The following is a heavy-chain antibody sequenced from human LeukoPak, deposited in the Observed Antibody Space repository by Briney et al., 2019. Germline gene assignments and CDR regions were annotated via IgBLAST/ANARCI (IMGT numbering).Heavy chain of an antibody. CDR2: MNPNSGNT. V-gene: IGHV1-8*03. J-gene: IGHJ4*02. Sequence: GASVKVSCKASGYTFTGYYMHWVRQATGQGLEWMGWMNPNSGNTGYAQKFQGRVTITRNTSISTAYMELSSLRSEDTAVYYCARGLVSWDYYDSRGPTIDWGQGTLVTVSS. D-gene: IGHD3-22*01. CDR3: ARGLVSWDYYDSRGPTID. CDR1: GYTFTGYY.